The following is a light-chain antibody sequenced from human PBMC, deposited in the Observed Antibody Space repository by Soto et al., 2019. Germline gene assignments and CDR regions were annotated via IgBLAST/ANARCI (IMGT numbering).Light chain of an antibody. CDR2: WAA. V-gene: IGKV4-1*01. Sequence: DIVMTQSPVSLVVSLSERAAINCKSSQSVLYSSNNKNYLAWYQQKPGQPPKLLIFWAATRESGVPDRFSGSGSGTDFTLTIISLQAEDVAVYYCQQYYSTPSWTFGQGTKVDIK. J-gene: IGKJ1*01. CDR1: QSVLYSSNNKNY. CDR3: QQYYSTPSWT.